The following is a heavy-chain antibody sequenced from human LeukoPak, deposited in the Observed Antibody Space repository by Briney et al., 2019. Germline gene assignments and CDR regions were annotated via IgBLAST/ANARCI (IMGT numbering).Heavy chain of an antibody. J-gene: IGHJ4*02. CDR3: AKGERGLLWFGELFYYFEY. Sequence: GGSLRLSCAASGFTFRSYGMSWVRQAPGKGLEWVSGISGSGGSTYYADSVKGRFNISRDNSKNTLCLQMNSLRAEDTAVYYCAKGERGLLWFGELFYYFEYWGQGTLVTVSS. D-gene: IGHD3-10*01. CDR1: GFTFRSYG. V-gene: IGHV3-23*01. CDR2: ISGSGGST.